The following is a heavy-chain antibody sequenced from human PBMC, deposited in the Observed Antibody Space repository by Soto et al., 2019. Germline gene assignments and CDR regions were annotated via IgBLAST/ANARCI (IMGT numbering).Heavy chain of an antibody. CDR2: IFYSGST. D-gene: IGHD2-21*01. Sequence: QLQLLESGPGLVKASETLSLTCNVSGGSISTSRSYWAWIRQPPGKGLEWLANIFYSGSTYYNPSLASRVTVSVATSKNEFSLKLRSVTAADTAVYYCARQPTTGDTDLWFDPGGPGTLVTVSS. CDR1: GGSISTSRSY. CDR3: ARQPTTGDTDLWFDP. J-gene: IGHJ5*02. V-gene: IGHV4-39*01.